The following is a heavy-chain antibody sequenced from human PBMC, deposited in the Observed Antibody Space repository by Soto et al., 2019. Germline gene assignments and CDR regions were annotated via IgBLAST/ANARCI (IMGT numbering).Heavy chain of an antibody. Sequence: QVQLVQSGAELKKPGSSVKVSCKASGGSFSSFGISWVRQAPGQGLEWMGGIIPVFGRPNYAQRFRGRLTITPDESTNTVYLELIDLRSEDTVVYYCAREGSGYNLWGQGTQVTVSS. D-gene: IGHD5-12*01. J-gene: IGHJ1*01. CDR1: GGSFSSFG. CDR2: IIPVFGRP. V-gene: IGHV1-69*01. CDR3: AREGSGYNL.